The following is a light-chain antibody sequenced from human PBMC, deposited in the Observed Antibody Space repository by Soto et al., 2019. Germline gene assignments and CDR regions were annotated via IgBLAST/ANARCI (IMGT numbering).Light chain of an antibody. Sequence: QSALTQPASVSGSPGQSITISCTGTSSDVGGYNFVSWFQQHPDKATKLIISEVTNRPSGVSDRFSGSKSGNTASLTISGLQAEDEADYYCSSYSGRSTYVFGTGTKLTVL. J-gene: IGLJ1*01. CDR2: EVT. CDR3: SSYSGRSTYV. V-gene: IGLV2-14*01. CDR1: SSDVGGYNF.